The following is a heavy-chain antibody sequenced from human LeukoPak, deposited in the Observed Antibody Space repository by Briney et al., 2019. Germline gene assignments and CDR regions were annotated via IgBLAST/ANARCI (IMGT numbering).Heavy chain of an antibody. CDR1: GYTFTSYY. CDR2: INPSGGST. Sequence: GAPVKVSCKASGYTFTSYYMHWVRQAPGQGLEWMGIINPSGGSTSYAQKFQGRVTMTRDMSTSTVYMELSSLRSEDTAVYYCARDGGTYYYDSSGPFDYWGQGTLVTVSS. J-gene: IGHJ4*02. D-gene: IGHD3-22*01. V-gene: IGHV1-46*01. CDR3: ARDGGTYYYDSSGPFDY.